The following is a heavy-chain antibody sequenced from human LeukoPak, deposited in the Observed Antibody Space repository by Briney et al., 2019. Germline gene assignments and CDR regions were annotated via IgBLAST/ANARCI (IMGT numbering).Heavy chain of an antibody. CDR1: GFTLSSYA. V-gene: IGHV3-23*01. Sequence: GGSLRLSCAASGFTLSSYAMSWVRQGPGKGLEWVSAISVSGNTYHADSVKGRFTISRDSSKKKLYIQMNSLRAGDAAVYYCAKAPVTTCSGAYCYPFDYWSQGTLVTVSS. CDR3: AKAPVTTCSGAYCYPFDY. D-gene: IGHD2-15*01. J-gene: IGHJ4*02. CDR2: ISVSGNT.